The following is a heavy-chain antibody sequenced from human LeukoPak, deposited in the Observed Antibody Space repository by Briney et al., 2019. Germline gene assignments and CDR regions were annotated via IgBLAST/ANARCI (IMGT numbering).Heavy chain of an antibody. Sequence: ASVKVSCKASGYTFTSYGISWVRQAPGQGLEWMGWISAYNGNTNYAQKLQGRVTMTTDTSTSTAYMELRSLRPDDTAVYYCARESGSSGYYLFDYYYYYMDAWGKGTTVTVSS. D-gene: IGHD3-22*01. J-gene: IGHJ6*03. CDR1: GYTFTSYG. CDR3: ARESGSSGYYLFDYYYYYMDA. V-gene: IGHV1-18*01. CDR2: ISAYNGNT.